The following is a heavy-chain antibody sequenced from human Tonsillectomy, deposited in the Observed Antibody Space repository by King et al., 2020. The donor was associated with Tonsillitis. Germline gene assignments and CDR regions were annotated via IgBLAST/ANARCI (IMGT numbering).Heavy chain of an antibody. CDR2: INPNSGGT. CDR3: AREPNWEDGVRAGGFDP. Sequence: QVQLVESGAEVKKPGASVKVSCKASGYTFTGYYIHWVRQAPGQGLEWMGWINPNSGGTKYAQKFQGWVTMTRDTSISTAYMELTRLRSDDTAVYYCAREPNWEDGVRAGGFDPWGHGTLVTVSS. V-gene: IGHV1-2*04. CDR1: GYTFTGYY. J-gene: IGHJ5*02. D-gene: IGHD1-1*01.